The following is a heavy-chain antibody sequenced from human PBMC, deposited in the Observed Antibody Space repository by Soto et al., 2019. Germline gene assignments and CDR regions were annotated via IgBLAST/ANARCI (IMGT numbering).Heavy chain of an antibody. Sequence: GGSLRLSCAASGFTFSSHAMNWVRQAPGKGLEWISSIDSSSSFIYYADSVKGRFTISRDNAKNSVFLHMSSLRADDTAVYYCARDPLWFGAIGYFDYWGQGA. CDR2: IDSSSSFI. V-gene: IGHV3-21*06. CDR1: GFTFSSHA. J-gene: IGHJ4*02. CDR3: ARDPLWFGAIGYFDY. D-gene: IGHD3-10*01.